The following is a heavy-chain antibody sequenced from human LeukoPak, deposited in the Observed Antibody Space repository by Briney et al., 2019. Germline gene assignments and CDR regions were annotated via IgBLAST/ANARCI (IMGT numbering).Heavy chain of an antibody. V-gene: IGHV3-23*01. CDR3: AKHGSGRYFDY. Sequence: GGSLRLSCAASGFTFSSYVMSWVRQAPGKGLGWVSSISDSGGSTDYADSVKGRFTISRDNSKSTLYLQVNSLRAEDTALFFCAKHGSGRYFDYWGQGALVTVSS. J-gene: IGHJ4*02. CDR1: GFTFSSYV. CDR2: ISDSGGST. D-gene: IGHD6-19*01.